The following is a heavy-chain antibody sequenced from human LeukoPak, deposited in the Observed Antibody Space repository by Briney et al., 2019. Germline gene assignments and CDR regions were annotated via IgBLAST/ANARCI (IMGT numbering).Heavy chain of an antibody. CDR2: ISSSSSYI. CDR3: ARGPESGYDSGSVFY. J-gene: IGHJ4*02. V-gene: IGHV3-21*01. D-gene: IGHD5-12*01. Sequence: GGSLRLSCAASGFTFSSYSMNWVRQAPGKGLEWVSSISSSSSYIYYADSVKGRFTISRDNAKNSLYLQMNSLRAEDTAVYYCARGPESGYDSGSVFYWGQGTLVTVSS. CDR1: GFTFSSYS.